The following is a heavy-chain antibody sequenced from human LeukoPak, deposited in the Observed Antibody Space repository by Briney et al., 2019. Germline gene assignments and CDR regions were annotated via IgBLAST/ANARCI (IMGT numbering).Heavy chain of an antibody. Sequence: SVNVSRKSSVGTFSSSAITWVRQAPGQELEWMGRIIPVLNITTYAQKFQGSVTITADTSTSTVYMELSSLRSEETAVYYCARDQGLTAPPPYGLDVWGQGTTVIVSS. CDR1: VGTFSSSA. J-gene: IGHJ6*02. CDR3: ARDQGLTAPPPYGLDV. V-gene: IGHV1-69*04. CDR2: IIPVLNIT. D-gene: IGHD5-18*01.